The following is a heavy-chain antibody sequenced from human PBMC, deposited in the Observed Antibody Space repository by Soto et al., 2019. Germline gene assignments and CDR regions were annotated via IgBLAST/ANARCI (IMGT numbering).Heavy chain of an antibody. V-gene: IGHV3-11*01. CDR1: GFTFSDYY. Sequence: GGSLRLSCAASGFTFSDYYMSWIRQAPGKGLEWVSYISSSSTIYYADSVKGRFTISRDNAKNSLYLQMNSLRAEDTAVYYCARSAGRIGYFYYHYYMDVWGKGTTVTVSS. J-gene: IGHJ6*03. CDR2: ISSSSTI. D-gene: IGHD5-18*01. CDR3: ARSAGRIGYFYYHYYMDV.